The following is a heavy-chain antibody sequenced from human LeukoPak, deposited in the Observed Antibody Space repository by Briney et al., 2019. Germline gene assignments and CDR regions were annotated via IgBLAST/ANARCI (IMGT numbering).Heavy chain of an antibody. J-gene: IGHJ4*02. CDR1: GFTFNSYE. Sequence: PGGSLRLSCAASGFTFNSYELNWVRRAPGKGREWVSCINSGGSAIYYADSVKGRFTISRDNAKNSLYRQMNSLRADDTAVYYCARGGSYVHYWGQGTLVTVSS. V-gene: IGHV3-48*03. CDR3: ARGGSYVHY. CDR2: INSGGSAI. D-gene: IGHD1-26*01.